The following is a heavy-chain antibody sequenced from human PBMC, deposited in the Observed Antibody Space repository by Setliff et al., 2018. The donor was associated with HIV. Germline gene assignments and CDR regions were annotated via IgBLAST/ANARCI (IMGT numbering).Heavy chain of an antibody. J-gene: IGHJ4*02. CDR1: GFTFSGYS. Sequence: GGSLRLSCAASGFTFSGYSMHWVRQAPGKGLEWVSCINSSSSYIYYADSVKGRFTISRDNSKNTLYMQMNSLRAEDTAVYYCAKRVATIRHSSYYFDYWGQGTLVTVSS. CDR3: AKRVATIRHSSYYFDY. D-gene: IGHD5-12*01. CDR2: INSSSSYI. V-gene: IGHV3-21*04.